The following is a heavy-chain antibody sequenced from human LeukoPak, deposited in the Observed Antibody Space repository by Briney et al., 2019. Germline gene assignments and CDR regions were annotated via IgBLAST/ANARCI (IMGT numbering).Heavy chain of an antibody. CDR1: GYSISSGYY. D-gene: IGHD6-19*01. CDR3: ARHLSGWYGPTYFDC. Sequence: SETLSLTCAASGYSISSGYYWGWIRQPPGKGVELIGSIYHSGSTYYNPSLKSRVTISVDTSKNQFSLKLSSVTAADTAVYYCARHLSGWYGPTYFDCWGQGTLVTVSS. CDR2: IYHSGST. V-gene: IGHV4-38-2*01. J-gene: IGHJ4*02.